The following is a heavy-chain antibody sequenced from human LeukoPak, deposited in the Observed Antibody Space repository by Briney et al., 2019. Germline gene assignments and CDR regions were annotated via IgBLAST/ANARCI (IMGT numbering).Heavy chain of an antibody. J-gene: IGHJ3*02. D-gene: IGHD3-22*01. CDR1: GYTFTSYY. CDR3: AKTFYDSSGYGYAFDI. V-gene: IGHV1-46*01. CDR2: INPTGGST. Sequence: ASVKVSCKASGYTFTSYYMHWVRQAPGQGLEWMGLINPTGGSTGYAQKFQGRVTMTRDMSTSTDYMELSSLRSEDTAIYYCAKTFYDSSGYGYAFDIWGQGTMVTVSS.